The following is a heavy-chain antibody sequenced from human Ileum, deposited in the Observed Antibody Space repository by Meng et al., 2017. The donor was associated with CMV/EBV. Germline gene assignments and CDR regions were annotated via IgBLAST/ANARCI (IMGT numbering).Heavy chain of an antibody. V-gene: IGHV3-7*01. CDR2: IKQDGSEN. Sequence: GESLRLSCVASGFSVSSYWMHWVRQAPGKGLEWVANIKQDGSENYYVDSVKGRFTISRDNAKNSLYLQMNSLRAEDTAVYYCARDTAGDYWGQGTLVTVSS. D-gene: IGHD5-18*01. CDR3: ARDTAGDY. J-gene: IGHJ4*02. CDR1: GFSVSSYW.